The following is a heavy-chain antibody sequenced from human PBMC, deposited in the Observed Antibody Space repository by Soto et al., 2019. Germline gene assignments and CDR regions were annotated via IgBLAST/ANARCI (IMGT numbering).Heavy chain of an antibody. V-gene: IGHV3-74*01. J-gene: IGHJ4*02. D-gene: IGHD6-19*01. CDR2: VTSDGSKT. Sequence: EVQLVESGGALVQPGGSLRLSCAASGFTLNSYWMHWVRQVPGKGLVWVSRVTSDGSKTIYADSVKGRFTISRDTARNILYLEMNSLRAEDTAVYYCARDQTVAGPSTFDFWGQGTLVTVSS. CDR1: GFTLNSYW. CDR3: ARDQTVAGPSTFDF.